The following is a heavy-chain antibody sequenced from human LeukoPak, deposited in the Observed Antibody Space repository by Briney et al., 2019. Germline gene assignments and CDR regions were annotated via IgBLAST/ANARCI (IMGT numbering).Heavy chain of an antibody. CDR1: GFTFSSYG. CDR3: AKDLYVGATLGYYYYYGMDV. J-gene: IGHJ6*02. V-gene: IGHV3-30*18. CDR2: ISYDGSNK. Sequence: QSGGSLRLSCAASGFTFSSYGMHWVRQAPGKGLEWVAVISYDGSNKYYADSVKGRFTISRDNSKNTLYLQMNSLRAEDTAVYYCAKDLYVGATLGYYYYYGMDVWGQGTTVTVSS. D-gene: IGHD1-26*01.